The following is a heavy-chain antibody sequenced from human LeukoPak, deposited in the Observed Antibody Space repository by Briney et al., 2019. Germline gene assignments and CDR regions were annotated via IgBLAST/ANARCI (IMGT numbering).Heavy chain of an antibody. CDR1: GYTLTELS. D-gene: IGHD1-14*01. J-gene: IGHJ3*01. CDR3: ARTLSGPNAFDF. CDR2: FDPEDGET. Sequence: ASVKVSCKVSGYTLTELSMHWVRQAPGKGLEWMGGFDPEDGETIYAQKFQGRVTMTEDTSTDTAYMELSSLRSEDTAVYYCARTLSGPNAFDFWGQGTMVTVSS. V-gene: IGHV1-24*01.